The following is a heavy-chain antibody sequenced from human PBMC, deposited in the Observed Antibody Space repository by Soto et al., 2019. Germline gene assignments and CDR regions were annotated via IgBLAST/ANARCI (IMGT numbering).Heavy chain of an antibody. D-gene: IGHD2-2*01. CDR1: GFTFNTHA. CDR2: ISASGGST. V-gene: IGHV3-23*01. CDR3: AKRVRYVVLASANFDF. Sequence: GGSLRLSCTASGFTFNTHAMSWVRQAPGKGLEWVSAISASGGSTYYADSVKGRFTISRDNSKNTLYLQMNNLRAEDTAVYYCAKRVRYVVLASANFDFWGQGTPVTVSS. J-gene: IGHJ4*02.